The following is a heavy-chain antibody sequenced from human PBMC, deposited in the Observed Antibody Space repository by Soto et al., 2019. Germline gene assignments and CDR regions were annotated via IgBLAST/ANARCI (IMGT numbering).Heavy chain of an antibody. CDR2: IWYDGSNK. CDR3: ARVLASVAASSYYYYGMDV. V-gene: IGHV3-33*01. CDR1: GFTFSSYG. D-gene: IGHD2-15*01. Sequence: HPGGSLRLSCAASGFTFSSYGMHWVRQAPGKGLEWVAVIWYDGSNKYYADSVKGRFTISRDNSKNTLYLQMNSLRAEDTAVYYCARVLASVAASSYYYYGMDVWAQGTTVTVSS. J-gene: IGHJ6*02.